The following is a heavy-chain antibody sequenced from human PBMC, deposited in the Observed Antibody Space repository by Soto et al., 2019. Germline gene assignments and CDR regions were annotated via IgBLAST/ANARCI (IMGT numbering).Heavy chain of an antibody. J-gene: IGHJ6*02. CDR3: FRENYFSYHGMDV. CDR2: IRSKANSYAT. CDR1: GFAFSGST. Sequence: EVQLVESGGGLVQPGGSLKLSCAGSGFAFSGSTIHWVRQASGKGLEWVGRIRSKANSYATAYAASVKGRFIISRDDSKTTAYLQMSSLKIEDTAVYYCFRENYFSYHGMDVGGQGTTVTVSS. V-gene: IGHV3-73*02.